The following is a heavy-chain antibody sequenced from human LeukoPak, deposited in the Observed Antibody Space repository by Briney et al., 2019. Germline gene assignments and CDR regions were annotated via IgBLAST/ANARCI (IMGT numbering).Heavy chain of an antibody. V-gene: IGHV3-74*01. CDR3: VRSSGWPGY. Sequence: QPGGSLRLSCAASGFTLSSYWMHWVRQAPGEGLVWVSRINSDGSNINYADSVKGRFTISRDNAKNTLYLQMNSLRVEDTAVYYCVRSSGWPGYWGRGTMVTVSS. D-gene: IGHD6-19*01. CDR2: INSDGSNI. J-gene: IGHJ4*02. CDR1: GFTLSSYW.